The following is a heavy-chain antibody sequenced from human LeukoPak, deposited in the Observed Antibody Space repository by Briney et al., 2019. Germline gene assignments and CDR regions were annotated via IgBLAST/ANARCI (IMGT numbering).Heavy chain of an antibody. Sequence: GGSLRLSCAASGFTFSTSWMSWVRQAPGKGLEWVANIKKDGREIYYADSVKGRFTISRGNAKNSLYLQMNSLRDEDTAVYYCASEGGSVAPNYFNYWGQGTLVTVSS. V-gene: IGHV3-7*01. J-gene: IGHJ4*02. CDR3: ASEGGSVAPNYFNY. CDR1: GFTFSTSW. CDR2: IKKDGREI. D-gene: IGHD3-16*01.